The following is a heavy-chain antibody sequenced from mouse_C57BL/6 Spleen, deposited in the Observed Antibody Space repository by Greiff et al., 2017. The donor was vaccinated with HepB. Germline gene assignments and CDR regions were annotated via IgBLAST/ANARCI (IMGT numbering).Heavy chain of an antibody. J-gene: IGHJ2*01. CDR2: IDPSDSET. Sequence: VQLQQPGAELVRPGSSVKLSCKASGYTFTSYWMHWVKQRPIQGLEWIGNIDPSDSETHYNQKFKDKATLTVDKSSSTAYMQLSSLTSEDSAVYYCAREITTVVAPLDYWGQGTTLTVSS. CDR3: AREITTVVAPLDY. D-gene: IGHD1-1*01. CDR1: GYTFTSYW. V-gene: IGHV1-52*01.